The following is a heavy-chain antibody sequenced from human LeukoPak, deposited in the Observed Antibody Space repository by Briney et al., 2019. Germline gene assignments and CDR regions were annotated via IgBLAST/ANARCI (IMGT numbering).Heavy chain of an antibody. J-gene: IGHJ6*03. Sequence: GGSLRLSCAASGFTFSSYWMSWVRQAPGKGLEWVANIKQDGSEKYYVDSVKGRFTISRDNAKNSLYLQMNSLRVDDTATYYCARAGEMRYMDVWGKGTAVAVS. D-gene: IGHD5-24*01. CDR2: IKQDGSEK. CDR1: GFTFSSYW. V-gene: IGHV3-7*01. CDR3: ARAGEMRYMDV.